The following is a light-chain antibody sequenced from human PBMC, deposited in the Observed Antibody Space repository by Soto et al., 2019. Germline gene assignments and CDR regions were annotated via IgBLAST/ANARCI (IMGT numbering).Light chain of an antibody. CDR1: SNDIGGYNY. V-gene: IGLV2-14*01. J-gene: IGLJ2*01. CDR2: EVS. Sequence: QSALTQPASVSGSPGQSITISCTGTSNDIGGYNYVSWLQQHPGEAPKLIIYEVSNRPSGVSNRFSGSKSGNTASLTITGLQPVDEASYYCTSYTITHIPVIFGGGTQLTVL. CDR3: TSYTITHIPVI.